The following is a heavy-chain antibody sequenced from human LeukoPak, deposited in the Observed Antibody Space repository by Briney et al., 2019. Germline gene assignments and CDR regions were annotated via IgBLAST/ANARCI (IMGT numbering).Heavy chain of an antibody. CDR2: IYHPGST. D-gene: IGHD3-22*01. Sequence: SETLSLTCSVSGASINSYYWSWIRQPPGRGLEWIGYIYHPGSTNYNSSFRSRVTISVDTSKNQVSLRLSSVATADTAVYYCARGGYYYDSRNYPSFGGLNFAYWGQGSLVTVSS. V-gene: IGHV4-59*01. J-gene: IGHJ4*02. CDR1: GASINSYY. CDR3: ARGGYYYDSRNYPSFGGLNFAY.